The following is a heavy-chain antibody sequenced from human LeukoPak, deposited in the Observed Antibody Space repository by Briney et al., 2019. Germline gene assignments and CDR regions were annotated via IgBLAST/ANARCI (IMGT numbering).Heavy chain of an antibody. CDR3: ARGSYSSGSFDY. CDR2: IWYDGSNK. D-gene: IGHD6-19*01. Sequence: GGSLRLSCVASGFTFTDHPMNWVRQAPGKGLEWVAVIWYDGSNKYYADSVKGRFTISRDNSKNTLYLQMNSLRAEDTAVYYCARGSYSSGSFDYWGQGTLVTVSS. J-gene: IGHJ4*02. CDR1: GFTFTDHP. V-gene: IGHV3-33*08.